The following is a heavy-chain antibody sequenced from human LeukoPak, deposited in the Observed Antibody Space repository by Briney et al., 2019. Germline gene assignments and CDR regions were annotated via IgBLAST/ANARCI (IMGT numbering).Heavy chain of an antibody. Sequence: ASVKVSCKASGYTFTSYDINWVRQATGQGLEWMGWMNPNSGNTGYAQKFQGRVTITRNTSISTAYMELSSLRSEDTAVYYCAREFPYCSGGSCYRYGMDVWGQGTTVTVSS. CDR2: MNPNSGNT. CDR1: GYTFTSYD. CDR3: AREFPYCSGGSCYRYGMDV. J-gene: IGHJ6*02. V-gene: IGHV1-8*03. D-gene: IGHD2-15*01.